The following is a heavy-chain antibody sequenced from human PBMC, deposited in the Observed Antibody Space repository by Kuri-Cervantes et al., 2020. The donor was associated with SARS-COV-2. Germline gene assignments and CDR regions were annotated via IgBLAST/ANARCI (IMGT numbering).Heavy chain of an antibody. V-gene: IGHV3-30*02. Sequence: GGSLRLSCAASGFTFSSYGMHWVRQAPGKGLEWVAFIRYDGSNKYYADSVKGRFTISRDNSKNTLYLQMNSLRAEDPAVYYCATAEILGGLYYYYMDVWGKGTTVTVSS. CDR3: ATAEILGGLYYYYMDV. CDR1: GFTFSSYG. CDR2: IRYDGSNK. J-gene: IGHJ6*03. D-gene: IGHD3-16*01.